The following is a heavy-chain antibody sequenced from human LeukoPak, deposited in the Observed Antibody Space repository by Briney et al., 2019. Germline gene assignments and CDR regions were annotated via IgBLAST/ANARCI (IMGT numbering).Heavy chain of an antibody. V-gene: IGHV1-69*05. D-gene: IGHD1-1*01. CDR2: IVPLLGTP. J-gene: IGHJ4*02. Sequence: SVKVSCKASGGDFSTYTMNWVRQAPGQGLEWMGGIVPLLGTPAYAQKFKDRLTITTNESTNTAYMELHSRRSEDTAVYYCAREVGTGTLDDWGQGTLVIVSS. CDR3: AREVGTGTLDD. CDR1: GGDFSTYT.